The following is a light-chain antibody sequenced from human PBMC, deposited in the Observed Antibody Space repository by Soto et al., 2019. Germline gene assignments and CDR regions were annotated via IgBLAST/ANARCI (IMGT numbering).Light chain of an antibody. J-gene: IGKJ1*01. V-gene: IGKV3-20*01. CDR3: QQYGSSPWT. CDR1: QSVSSSF. CDR2: GAS. Sequence: EIVLTQSPGTLSLSPGERSTLSCRASQSVSSSFLGWYQQKPGQAPRLLIYGASSRATGIPDRFSGSGSGTDFTLIISRLEPEDFALYYCQQYGSSPWTFGHGTKVEIK.